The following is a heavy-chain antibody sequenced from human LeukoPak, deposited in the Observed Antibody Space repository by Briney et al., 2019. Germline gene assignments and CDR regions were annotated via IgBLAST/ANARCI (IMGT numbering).Heavy chain of an antibody. J-gene: IGHJ4*02. CDR1: GFTFSSYS. CDR3: ARDPKPFYGGNSFSGVF. Sequence: PGGSLRLSCAASGFTFSSYSMNWVRQAPGKGLEWVSSISSSSSYIYYADSVKGRFTISRDNAKNSLYLQMNSLRAEDTAVYYCARDPKPFYGGNSFSGVFGGQGTLVTVSS. CDR2: ISSSSSYI. D-gene: IGHD4-17*01. V-gene: IGHV3-21*01.